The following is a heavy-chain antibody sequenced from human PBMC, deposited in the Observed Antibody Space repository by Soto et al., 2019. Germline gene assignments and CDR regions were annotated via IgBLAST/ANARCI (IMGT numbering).Heavy chain of an antibody. CDR2: IIPMFGAA. Sequence: QVQLMQSGAEVKKPGSSVKVYCKDSGDSFSSKAISWVRQAPAQGLEWMGGIIPMFGAANYAQKFQARVTITADESTKTVHMELNSLRSEDTAMYYCASEWGSGDDTACDVWGQGTMVNLSS. CDR1: GDSFSSKA. V-gene: IGHV1-69*01. CDR3: ASEWGSGDDTACDV. J-gene: IGHJ3*01. D-gene: IGHD5-12*01.